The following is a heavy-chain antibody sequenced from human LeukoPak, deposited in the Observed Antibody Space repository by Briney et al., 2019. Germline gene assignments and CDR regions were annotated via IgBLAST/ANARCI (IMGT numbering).Heavy chain of an antibody. D-gene: IGHD1-1*01. J-gene: IGHJ4*02. V-gene: IGHV3-21*01. Sequence: PGGSLRLSCAASGFTFSSYSTNWVRQAPGKGLEWVSSISSSSSYIYYADSVKGRFTISRDNAKNSLYLQMNSLRVEDTAVYYCAREDSGYNWNDVDYWGQGTLVTVSS. CDR2: ISSSSSYI. CDR1: GFTFSSYS. CDR3: AREDSGYNWNDVDY.